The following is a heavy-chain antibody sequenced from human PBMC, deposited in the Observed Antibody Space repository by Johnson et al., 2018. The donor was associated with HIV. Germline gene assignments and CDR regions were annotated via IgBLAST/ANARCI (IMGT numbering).Heavy chain of an antibody. CDR2: ISWNSGTI. J-gene: IGHJ3*01. CDR3: TKDLRSWIAGAEFGAFDV. V-gene: IGHV3-9*01. Sequence: VQLVESGGDLVQPGRSLKLACAASGFNFDVYAMHWVRQVLGKGLEWVSTISWNSGTIRYADSVKGRFTISRDNAKKFLYLEMNSLRAEDTAFYYCTKDLRSWIAGAEFGAFDVWGQGTMVTVSS. D-gene: IGHD6-13*01. CDR1: GFNFDVYA.